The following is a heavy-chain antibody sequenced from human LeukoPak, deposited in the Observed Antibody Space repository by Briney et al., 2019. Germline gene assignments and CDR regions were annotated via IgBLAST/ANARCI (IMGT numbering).Heavy chain of an antibody. Sequence: PSETLSLTCAVSGVSVSSNNWWTWVRQPPGKGLEWIGEIHYSGDIKYTPSFKPRVSLSMDTSRNRLSLNLNSVTVADTAVYYCATRDETRTRMFPPDSWGQGTRVTVSS. D-gene: IGHD1-1*01. CDR1: GVSVSSNNW. CDR3: ATRDETRTRMFPPDS. J-gene: IGHJ4*02. CDR2: IHYSGDI. V-gene: IGHV4-4*02.